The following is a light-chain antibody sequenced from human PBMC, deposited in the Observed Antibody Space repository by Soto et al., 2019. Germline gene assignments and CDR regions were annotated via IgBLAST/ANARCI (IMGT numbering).Light chain of an antibody. CDR1: SSNIGAGYD. Sequence: QSVLTQPPSVSGAPGQRVTISCTGSSSNIGAGYDVHWYQQLPGTAPKLLIYGNSNRPSGVPDRFSGSKSGTSASLAITGLQAEDEADYYCQSYDISLSVWVFGGGTNLTVL. CDR3: QSYDISLSVWV. V-gene: IGLV1-40*01. CDR2: GNS. J-gene: IGLJ3*02.